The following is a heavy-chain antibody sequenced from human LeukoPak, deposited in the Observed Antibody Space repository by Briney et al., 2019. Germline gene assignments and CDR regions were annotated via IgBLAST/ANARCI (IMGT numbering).Heavy chain of an antibody. CDR2: ISSSGTTI. D-gene: IGHD3-10*01. J-gene: IGHJ4*02. V-gene: IGHV3-48*03. Sequence: GGSLRLSCAASGFTFSSYEMNWVRQAPGKGLEWVSYISSSGTTIYYADSVKGRFTIFRDNAKNSLYLQMNSLRAEDTAVYYCARPDGDYYYGSGSYFHYWGQGTLVTVSS. CDR3: ARPDGDYYYGSGSYFHY. CDR1: GFTFSSYE.